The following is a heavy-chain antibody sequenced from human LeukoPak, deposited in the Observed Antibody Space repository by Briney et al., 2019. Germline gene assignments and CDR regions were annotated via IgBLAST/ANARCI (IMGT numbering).Heavy chain of an antibody. Sequence: GASVKVSCKASGYTFTSYDINWVRQATGQGLEWMGWMNPNSGNTGYAQEFQGRVTITRNTSISTAYMELSSLRSEDTAVYYCARGGGDSSGYEFDYWGQGTLVTVSS. CDR2: MNPNSGNT. V-gene: IGHV1-8*03. CDR3: ARGGGDSSGYEFDY. J-gene: IGHJ4*02. CDR1: GYTFTSYD. D-gene: IGHD3-22*01.